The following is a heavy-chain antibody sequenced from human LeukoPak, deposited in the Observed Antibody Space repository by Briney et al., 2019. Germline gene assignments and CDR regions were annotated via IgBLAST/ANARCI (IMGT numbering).Heavy chain of an antibody. V-gene: IGHV3-7*01. CDR3: ARSVDY. CDR2: IKYDGSQK. Sequence: GGSLRLSCAASRFTFSSYWMSWVRQAPGKGLEWVANIKYDGSQKYYVDSVKGRFTISRDNAKTSLYLQMNSLRAEDTAVYYCARSVDYWGQGTLVTVSS. D-gene: IGHD2-15*01. J-gene: IGHJ4*02. CDR1: RFTFSSYW.